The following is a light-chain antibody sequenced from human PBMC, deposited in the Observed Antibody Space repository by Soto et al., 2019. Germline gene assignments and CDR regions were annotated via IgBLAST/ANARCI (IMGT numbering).Light chain of an antibody. CDR1: SSDIGGSNY. V-gene: IGLV2-8*01. J-gene: IGLJ1*01. Sequence: QSALTQPPSASGSPGQSVTISCTGTSSDIGGSNYVSWYQQHPGKAPKLIISEVTKRPSGVPDRFSGSKSGNTASLTVSGLQAEDEADYYCSSHAGSIHFYVFGTGTKLTVL. CDR2: EVT. CDR3: SSHAGSIHFYV.